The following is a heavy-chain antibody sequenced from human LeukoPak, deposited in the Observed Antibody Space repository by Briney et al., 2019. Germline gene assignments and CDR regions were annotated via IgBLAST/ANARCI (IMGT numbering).Heavy chain of an antibody. V-gene: IGHV3-66*01. D-gene: IGHD6-19*01. CDR2: LYSDGST. J-gene: IGHJ4*02. Sequence: GGSLRLSCAAYGFTVSSYYMSWVRQAPGKGPEWVSVLYSDGSTYYADSVKGRFTISRDNSKNTLYLQMNSLRDEDTALYYCAKAGIGVVGYFDYWGQGTLVTVSS. CDR1: GFTVSSYY. CDR3: AKAGIGVVGYFDY.